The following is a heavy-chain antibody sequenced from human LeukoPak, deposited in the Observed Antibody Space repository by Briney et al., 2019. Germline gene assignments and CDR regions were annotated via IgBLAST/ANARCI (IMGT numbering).Heavy chain of an antibody. J-gene: IGHJ5*02. CDR2: IKPSGGGT. V-gene: IGHV1-46*01. D-gene: IGHD3-22*01. Sequence: GASVKVSCKASGYTFTSYYMHWVRQAPGQGLEWMGIIKPSGGGTSYAQKFQGRVTMTRDTSTSTAYMDLRSLRSDDTAVYYCAKDQYYDSKGWFDAWGQGTLVTVSS. CDR3: AKDQYYDSKGWFDA. CDR1: GYTFTSYY.